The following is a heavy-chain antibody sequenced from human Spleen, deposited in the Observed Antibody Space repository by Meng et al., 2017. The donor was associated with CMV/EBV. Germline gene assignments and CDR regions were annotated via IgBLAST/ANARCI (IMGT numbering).Heavy chain of an antibody. CDR2: IIPIFGTA. D-gene: IGHD3-3*01. J-gene: IGHJ4*02. CDR3: ARGGRSRFLEWLQHFDY. V-gene: IGHV1-69*05. Sequence: TFSSYAISWVRQAPGQGLEWMGGIIPIFGTASYAQKFQGRVTITTDESTSTAYMELSSLRSEDTAVYYCARGGRSRFLEWLQHFDYWGQGTLVTVSS. CDR1: TFSSYA.